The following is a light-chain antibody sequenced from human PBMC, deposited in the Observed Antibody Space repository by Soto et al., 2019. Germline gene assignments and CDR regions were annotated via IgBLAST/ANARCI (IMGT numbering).Light chain of an antibody. CDR1: SSNIGSNT. V-gene: IGLV1-44*01. CDR3: TAWDDSLKGYV. Sequence: SVRTQPPSASGTPGQRVAIACSGSSSNIGSNTVNWYQQLPGTAPKVLIYTNNQRPSGVPDRFSGSKSGTSASLAISGLQSEDEADYYCTAWDDSLKGYVFGSVTKVTV. J-gene: IGLJ1*01. CDR2: TNN.